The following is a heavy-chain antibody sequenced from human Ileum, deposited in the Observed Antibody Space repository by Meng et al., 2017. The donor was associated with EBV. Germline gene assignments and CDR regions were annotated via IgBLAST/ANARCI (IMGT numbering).Heavy chain of an antibody. CDR2: IYWNDDK. D-gene: IGHD6-6*01. Sequence: QIPLKECGPTLVKPTQTLPLTCAFSGFALTFSGVGVGWIRQPPGKALEWLALIYWNDDKRYSPSLKSRLTVTRDTSKNQVVLTLTNVDPVDTATYYCARRPGSPSSRFDYWGQGTLVTVSS. V-gene: IGHV2-5*01. J-gene: IGHJ4*02. CDR3: ARRPGSPSSRFDY. CDR1: GFALTFSGVG.